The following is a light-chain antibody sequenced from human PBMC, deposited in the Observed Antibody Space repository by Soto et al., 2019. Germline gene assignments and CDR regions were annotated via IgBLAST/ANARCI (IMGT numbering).Light chain of an antibody. CDR3: RHYNSVLS. Sequence: DIQMTQSPSSLSASVGDRVTITCQTRHDSSKYLNWYQQKPGKAPKILIYDASNLETGDPSRFSGSGSGTDFTITINSLQPEDIARHYCRHYNSVLSFGPGTKVDIK. V-gene: IGKV1-33*01. J-gene: IGKJ3*01. CDR2: DAS. CDR1: HDSSKY.